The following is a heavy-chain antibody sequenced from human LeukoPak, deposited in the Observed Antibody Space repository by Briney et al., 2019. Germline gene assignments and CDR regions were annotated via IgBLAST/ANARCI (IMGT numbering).Heavy chain of an antibody. CDR2: INPSGGST. V-gene: IGHV1-46*01. Sequence: GASVKVSCTASGYTFTSYYMPWVRQAPGQGLEWMGIINPSGGSTSYAQKFQGRVTMTRDTSTSTVYMELSSLRSEDTAVYYCARVGGPLRFLEWSSFDYWGQGTLVTVSS. CDR3: ARVGGPLRFLEWSSFDY. J-gene: IGHJ4*02. CDR1: GYTFTSYY. D-gene: IGHD3-3*01.